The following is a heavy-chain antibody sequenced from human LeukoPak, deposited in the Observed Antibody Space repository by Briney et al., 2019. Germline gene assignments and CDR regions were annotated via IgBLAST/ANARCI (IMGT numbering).Heavy chain of an antibody. CDR1: GYTLTELS. D-gene: IGHD5-12*01. CDR3: ATGGFRIVATRAWFDP. V-gene: IGHV1-24*01. CDR2: FDPEDGET. J-gene: IGHJ5*02. Sequence: ASVKVSCKVSGYTLTELSMHWVRQAPGKGLEWMGGFDPEDGETIYAQKSQGRVTMTEDTSTDTAYMELSSLRSEDTAVYYCATGGFRIVATRAWFDPWGQGTLVTVSS.